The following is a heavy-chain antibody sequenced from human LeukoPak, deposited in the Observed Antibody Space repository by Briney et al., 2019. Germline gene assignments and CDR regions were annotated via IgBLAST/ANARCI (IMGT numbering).Heavy chain of an antibody. V-gene: IGHV4-30-2*01. Sequence: SEALSLTCAVSGGSISSGGYSWSWIRQPPGNGLEWIGYIYHSGSTYYNPSLKSRVTISVDRSKNQFSLKLSSVTAADTAVYYCARALWFGEPRGFDYWGQGTLVTVSS. J-gene: IGHJ4*02. D-gene: IGHD3-10*01. CDR3: ARALWFGEPRGFDY. CDR2: IYHSGST. CDR1: GGSISSGGYS.